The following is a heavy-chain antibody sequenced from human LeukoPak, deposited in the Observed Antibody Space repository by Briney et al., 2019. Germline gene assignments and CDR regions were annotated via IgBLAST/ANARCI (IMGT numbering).Heavy chain of an antibody. CDR2: IRGSGGST. CDR3: AKDMAPIAAASFDY. D-gene: IGHD6-13*01. Sequence: GGSLRLSCAASGFTFSSYAMTWVRQAPGKGLEWVSAIRGSGGSTYYADSVKGRFTISRDNSKNTLYLQMNSLRAEDTAVYYCAKDMAPIAAASFDYWGQGTLVTVSS. CDR1: GFTFSSYA. J-gene: IGHJ4*02. V-gene: IGHV3-23*01.